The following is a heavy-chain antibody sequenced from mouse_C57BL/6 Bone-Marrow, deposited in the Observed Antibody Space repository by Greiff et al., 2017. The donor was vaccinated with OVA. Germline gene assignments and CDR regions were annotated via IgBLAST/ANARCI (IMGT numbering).Heavy chain of an antibody. CDR2: IYPGDGDI. CDR1: GYAFSNYL. Sequence: QVQLQQSGAELVKPGASVKISCKASGYAFSNYLMNWVKQRPGKGLEWIGQIYPGDGDINYNGKFKGKATLTADKSSSTAYMQFSSLTSEDSAVYFCARGAYWGQGTTLTVSS. V-gene: IGHV1-80*01. CDR3: ARGAY. J-gene: IGHJ2*01.